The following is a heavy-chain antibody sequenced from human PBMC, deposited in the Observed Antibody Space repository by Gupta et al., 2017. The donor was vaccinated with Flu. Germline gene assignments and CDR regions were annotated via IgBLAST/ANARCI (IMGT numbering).Heavy chain of an antibody. J-gene: IGHJ4*02. CDR2: IKSKTDDGTT. CDR3: STAGPKGY. V-gene: IGHV3-15*01. Sequence: EVQLVESGGGWVKPGGSLGLSCAASGVTFRDAWMSWVRQAPGKGLEWVGRIKSKTDDGTTDYAAPVKGRFTISRDDSTNTLYLQMSSLKTEDTAVYYCSTAGPKGYWGQGTLVTVSS. D-gene: IGHD3-10*01. CDR1: GVTFRDAW.